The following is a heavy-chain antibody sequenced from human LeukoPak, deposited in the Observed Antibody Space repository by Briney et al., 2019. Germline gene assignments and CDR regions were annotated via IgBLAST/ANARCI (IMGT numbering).Heavy chain of an antibody. CDR1: GGSFSGYY. V-gene: IGHV4-34*01. J-gene: IGHJ5*02. CDR3: ARAPPVDMIAAAASNWFDP. CDR2: INHSGST. Sequence: SGTLSLTCAVYGGSFSGYYWSWIRQPPGKGLEWIGEINHSGSTNYNPSLKSRVTISVDTSKNQFSLKLSSVTAADTAVYYCARAPPVDMIAAAASNWFDPWGQGTLVTVSS. D-gene: IGHD6-13*01.